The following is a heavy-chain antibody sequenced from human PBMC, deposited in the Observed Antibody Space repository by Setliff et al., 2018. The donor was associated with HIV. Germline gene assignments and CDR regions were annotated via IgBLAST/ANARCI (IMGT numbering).Heavy chain of an antibody. D-gene: IGHD2-15*01. CDR1: GGSISSYY. CDR3: ARGGLGVVGAIDY. J-gene: IGHJ4*02. Sequence: PSETLSLTCTVSGGSISSYYWSWIRQPPGKGLEWIGYIYTSGSVNYNPSLNSRVTISVDTSKNQFSLKLSSVTAADTAVYYCARGGLGVVGAIDYWSQGTLVTVSS. CDR2: IYTSGSV. V-gene: IGHV4-4*09.